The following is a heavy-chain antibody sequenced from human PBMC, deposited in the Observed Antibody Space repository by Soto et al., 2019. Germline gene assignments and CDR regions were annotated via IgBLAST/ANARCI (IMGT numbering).Heavy chain of an antibody. V-gene: IGHV3-30-3*01. J-gene: IGHJ6*02. CDR1: GFTFSSYA. CDR2: ISYDGSNK. CDR3: ARESYSYGYYYGMDV. D-gene: IGHD5-18*01. Sequence: GGSLRLSCAASGFTFSSYAMHWVRQAPGKGLEWVAVISYDGSNKYYADSVKGRFTISRDNSKNTLYLQMNSLRAEDTAVYYCARESYSYGYYYGMDVCGQGTTVTVSS.